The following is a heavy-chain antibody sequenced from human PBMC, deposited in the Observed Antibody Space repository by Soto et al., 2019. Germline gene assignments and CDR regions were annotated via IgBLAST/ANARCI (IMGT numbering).Heavy chain of an antibody. D-gene: IGHD3-9*01. CDR3: VGGTGYWGRSDY. CDR1: GFAFSTYG. V-gene: IGHV3-33*08. CDR2: IWADGSRQ. Sequence: QVQLVESGGGVIQPGKSLRLSCSASGFAFSTYGMHWVRQAPGKGLVWVAVIWADGSRQFYGDSVKGRFTISRDNSKNTLYLQMNSLSVDDSAVYYCVGGTGYWGRSDYWGQGTLVTVSS. J-gene: IGHJ4*02.